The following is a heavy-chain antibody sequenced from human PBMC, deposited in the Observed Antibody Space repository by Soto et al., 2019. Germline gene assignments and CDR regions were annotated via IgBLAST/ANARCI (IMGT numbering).Heavy chain of an antibody. D-gene: IGHD3-22*01. J-gene: IGHJ4*02. CDR1: GGSISSYY. V-gene: IGHV4-59*01. Sequence: SETLSLTCTVSGGSISSYYWSWIRQPPGKGLEWIGYIYYSGSTNYNPSLKSRVTISVDTSKNQFSLKLSSVTAADTAVYYCARHNRGGYRPLFDYWGQGTLVTVSS. CDR3: ARHNRGGYRPLFDY. CDR2: IYYSGST.